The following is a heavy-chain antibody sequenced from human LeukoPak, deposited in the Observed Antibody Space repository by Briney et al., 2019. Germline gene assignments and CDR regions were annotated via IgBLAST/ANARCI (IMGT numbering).Heavy chain of an antibody. D-gene: IGHD3-22*01. V-gene: IGHV3-23*01. Sequence: AGGSLRLSCAASGFTFDSYGLTWVRQAPGKGLEWVSAISGSGGSTYYADSVKGRFTISRDNSKNTLYLQMNSLRAEDTAVYYCAREPSLGGSGSPSNWFDPWGQGTLVTVSS. CDR1: GFTFDSYG. J-gene: IGHJ5*02. CDR2: ISGSGGST. CDR3: AREPSLGGSGSPSNWFDP.